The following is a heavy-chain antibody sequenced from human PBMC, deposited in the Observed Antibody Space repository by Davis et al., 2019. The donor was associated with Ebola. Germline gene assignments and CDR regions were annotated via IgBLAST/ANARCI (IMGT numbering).Heavy chain of an antibody. CDR1: GFTFSDHQ. D-gene: IGHD3-22*01. Sequence: GESLKISCEASGFTFSDHQMTWIRQAPGKGLEWVSCISTSSSFTNYANSVQGRFTISRDNAKNSLYLQMNSLRAEDTAVYYCVKDYYDSTGRYFDYWGQGTLVAVSS. V-gene: IGHV3-11*06. CDR2: ISTSSSFT. CDR3: VKDYYDSTGRYFDY. J-gene: IGHJ4*02.